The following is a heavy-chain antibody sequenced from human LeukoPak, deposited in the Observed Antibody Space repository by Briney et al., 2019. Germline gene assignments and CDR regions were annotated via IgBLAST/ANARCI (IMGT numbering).Heavy chain of an antibody. V-gene: IGHV4-4*09. CDR2: IYTSGSP. D-gene: IGHD2-15*01. CDR1: GGSISSYY. CDR3: ARATQRYCSAPTCFPYWFDP. J-gene: IGHJ5*02. Sequence: SETLSLTCTVSGGSISSYYWSWIRQPPGKGLEWIGYIYTSGSPNYSPSLKSRVTISVDASKNQFSLMLTSVTAADTAVYYCARATQRYCSAPTCFPYWFDPWGQGTLVTVSS.